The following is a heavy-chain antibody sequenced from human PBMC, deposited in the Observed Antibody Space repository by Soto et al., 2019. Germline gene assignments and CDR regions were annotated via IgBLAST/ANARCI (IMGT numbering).Heavy chain of an antibody. CDR2: ISGSGGST. V-gene: IGHV3-23*01. CDR3: AKASGYCSGGSCYSNY. D-gene: IGHD2-15*01. Sequence: EVQLLESGGGLVQPGGSLRLSCAASGFTFSSYAMSWVRQAPGKGLEWVSAISGSGGSTYYADSVKGRFTISRDNSKNTLYLQMNSLRAEDTAVYYCAKASGYCSGGSCYSNYWGQGTLVTVSS. J-gene: IGHJ4*02. CDR1: GFTFSSYA.